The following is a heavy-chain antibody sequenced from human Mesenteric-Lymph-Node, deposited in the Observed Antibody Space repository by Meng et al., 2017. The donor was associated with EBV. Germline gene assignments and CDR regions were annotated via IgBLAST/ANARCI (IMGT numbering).Heavy chain of an antibody. V-gene: IGHV4-4*02. Sequence: QVQLQDSGPGRVKPSGTLSLTCAVPGGSISSSNWWTWVRQPPGKGLEWIGEIFPTGGTNYNPSLKSRVTISVDKSKNQFSLKLSSVTAADTAVYYCAREGEVGYYESSGYYYWGQGTLVTVSS. CDR2: IFPTGGT. CDR1: GGSISSSNW. J-gene: IGHJ4*02. CDR3: AREGEVGYYESSGYYY. D-gene: IGHD3-22*01.